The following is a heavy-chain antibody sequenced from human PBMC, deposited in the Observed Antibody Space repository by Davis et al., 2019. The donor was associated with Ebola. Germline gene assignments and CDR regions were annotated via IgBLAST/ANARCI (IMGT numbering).Heavy chain of an antibody. D-gene: IGHD5-18*01. CDR1: GFTFSSYW. CDR3: ARGQGYSYGWVYYFDY. J-gene: IGHJ4*02. Sequence: GESLKISCAASGFTFSSYWMHWVCQAPGKGLVWVSRINSDGSSTSYADSVKGRFTISRDNAKNTLYLQMNSLRAEDTAVYYCARGQGYSYGWVYYFDYWGQGTLVTVSS. CDR2: INSDGSST. V-gene: IGHV3-74*01.